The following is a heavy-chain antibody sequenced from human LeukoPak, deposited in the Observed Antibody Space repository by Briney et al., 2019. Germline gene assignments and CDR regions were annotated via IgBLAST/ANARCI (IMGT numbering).Heavy chain of an antibody. J-gene: IGHJ4*02. CDR3: ARAPASGSGSYMVY. Sequence: ASVKVSCKASGYTFTSYGISWVRQAPGQGLEWMGWISAYNGNTNYAQKLQGRVTMTTDTSTGTAYMELRSLRSDDTAVYYCARAPASGSGSYMVYWGQGTLVTVSS. CDR2: ISAYNGNT. V-gene: IGHV1-18*01. CDR1: GYTFTSYG. D-gene: IGHD3-10*01.